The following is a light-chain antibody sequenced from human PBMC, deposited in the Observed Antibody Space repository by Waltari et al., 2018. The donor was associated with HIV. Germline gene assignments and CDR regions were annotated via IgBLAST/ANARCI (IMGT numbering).Light chain of an antibody. CDR3: VAWDDGLNGWV. V-gene: IGLV1-36*01. CDR2: YDD. CDR1: SSNVGING. J-gene: IGLJ3*02. Sequence: QSVPTPPPSVSEAPRQRVTISCSGSSSNVGINGVNWYQQFPGQAPKLLIYYDDLLPSGVSDRFSGSKSGTSASLAISGLQSEDEADYYCVAWDDGLNGWVFGGGTKLTVL.